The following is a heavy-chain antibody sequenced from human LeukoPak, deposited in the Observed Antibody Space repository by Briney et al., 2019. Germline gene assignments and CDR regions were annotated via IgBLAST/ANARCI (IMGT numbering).Heavy chain of an antibody. CDR1: GGSISSYY. Sequence: SETLSLTCTVSGGSISSYYWNWLRQPPGKGLEWIGCMYSSGSTNYNPSLKSRVTISVNTSKNQFSLNLSSVTAADTAVYYCARVACSSTSCPRKDAFDIWGQGTMVTVSS. CDR2: MYSSGST. D-gene: IGHD2-2*01. CDR3: ARVACSSTSCPRKDAFDI. J-gene: IGHJ3*02. V-gene: IGHV4-59*01.